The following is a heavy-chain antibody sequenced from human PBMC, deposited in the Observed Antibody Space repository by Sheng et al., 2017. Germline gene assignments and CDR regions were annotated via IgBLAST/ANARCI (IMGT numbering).Heavy chain of an antibody. V-gene: IGHV2-5*01. CDR3: AHRRYYYDSSGYYVNWYFDL. Sequence: QITLKESGPTLVKPTQTLTLTCTFSGFSLSTSGVGVGWIRQPPGKALEWLALIYWNDDKRYSPSLKSRLTITKDTSKNQVVLTMTNMDPVDTATYYCAHRRYYYDSSGYYVNWYFDLWGLAPWSLSPQ. J-gene: IGHJ2*01. CDR1: GFSLSTSGVG. CDR2: IYWNDDK. D-gene: IGHD3-22*01.